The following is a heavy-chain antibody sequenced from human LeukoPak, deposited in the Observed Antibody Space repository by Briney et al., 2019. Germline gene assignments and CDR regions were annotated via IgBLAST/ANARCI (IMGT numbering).Heavy chain of an antibody. J-gene: IGHJ4*02. CDR1: GFTFSRYA. V-gene: IGHV3-23*01. Sequence: GGSLRLSCAASGFTFSRYAMSWVRQAPGKGLEWVSAIGGSGANTYYADSVKGRFTISRDNSKSTLSLQMNFLRAEDTAVYYCTKDSSVPFGITDWGQGILVTVSS. D-gene: IGHD5/OR15-5a*01. CDR2: IGGSGANT. CDR3: TKDSSVPFGITD.